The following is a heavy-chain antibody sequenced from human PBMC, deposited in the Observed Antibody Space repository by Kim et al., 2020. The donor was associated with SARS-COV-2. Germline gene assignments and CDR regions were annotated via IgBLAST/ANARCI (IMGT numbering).Heavy chain of an antibody. D-gene: IGHD2-2*02. J-gene: IGHJ4*02. CDR3: ARYTRDAPGPADY. Sequence: SETLSLTCAVSGGSISSSNWWSWVRQPPGKGLEWIGEIYHSGSTNYNPSLKSRVTISVDKSKNQFSLKLSSVTAADTAVYYCARYTRDAPGPADYWGQGTLVTVSS. V-gene: IGHV4-4*02. CDR2: IYHSGST. CDR1: GGSISSSNW.